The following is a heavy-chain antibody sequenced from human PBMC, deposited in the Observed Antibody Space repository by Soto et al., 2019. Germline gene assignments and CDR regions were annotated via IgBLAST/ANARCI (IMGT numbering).Heavy chain of an antibody. J-gene: IGHJ3*01. V-gene: IGHV4-59*01. CDR2: IYYSGRT. CDR3: ASGGWTYDILTGYYL. D-gene: IGHD3-9*01. CDR1: GGSISSYY. Sequence: SETLSLTCTVSGGSISSYYWSWIRQAPGKGLEWIGYIYYSGRTNYNPSLKSRVTISVDTSKNQISLNLNSVTAADTAVYYCASGGWTYDILTGYYLWGQGTMVTVSS.